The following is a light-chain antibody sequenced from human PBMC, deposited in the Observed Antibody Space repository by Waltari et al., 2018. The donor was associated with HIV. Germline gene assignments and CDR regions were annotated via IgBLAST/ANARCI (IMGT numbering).Light chain of an antibody. CDR2: KDT. CDR1: GSPKQY. Sequence: SYELTQPPSVSVSPGQTARITCSGDGSPKQYAYWYQQKPGQAPVMVMYKDTERHPGIPERFAGSSSGTTVTLTISGVQAEDEADYHCQSLDTSNTWVFGGGTKLTVL. CDR3: QSLDTSNTWV. J-gene: IGLJ3*02. V-gene: IGLV3-25*03.